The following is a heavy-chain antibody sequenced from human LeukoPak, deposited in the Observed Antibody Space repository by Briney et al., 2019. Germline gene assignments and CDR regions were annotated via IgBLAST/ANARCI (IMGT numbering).Heavy chain of an antibody. V-gene: IGHV4-34*01. CDR2: INHSGST. CDR3: TTGPRGSDY. D-gene: IGHD3-10*01. J-gene: IGHJ4*02. CDR1: GGSFSGYY. Sequence: NPSETLSLTCAVYGGSFSGYYWSWIRQPPGKGLEWIGEINHSGSTNYNPSLKSRVTISVDTSKNQFSPKLSSVTAADTAVYYCTTGPRGSDYWGQGTLVTVS.